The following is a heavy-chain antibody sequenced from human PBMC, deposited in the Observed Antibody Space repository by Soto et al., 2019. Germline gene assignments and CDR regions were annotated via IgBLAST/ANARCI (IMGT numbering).Heavy chain of an antibody. J-gene: IGHJ4*02. CDR1: GGSFSGYY. V-gene: IGHV4-34*01. D-gene: IGHD3-3*01. Sequence: SETLSLTCAVYGGSFSGYYWSWIRQPPGKGLEWIGYIYHSGSTYYNPSLKSRVTISVDTSKNQFSLNLSSLTAADTAVYYCARVTIFGMVIEYWGQGTLVTVSS. CDR2: IYHSGST. CDR3: ARVTIFGMVIEY.